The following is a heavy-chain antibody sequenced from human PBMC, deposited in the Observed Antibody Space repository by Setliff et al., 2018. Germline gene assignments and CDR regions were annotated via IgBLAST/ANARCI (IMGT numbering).Heavy chain of an antibody. CDR3: ARASYYYDSSGYYGAGAFDI. CDR1: GGSISSYY. V-gene: IGHV4-59*01. Sequence: PSETLSLTCTVSGGSISSYYWSWIRQPPGKGLEWIGYIYYSGSTNYNPSLKSRVTISVDTSKNQFSLKLSSVTAADTAVYYRARASYYYDSSGYYGAGAFDIWGQGTMVTVSS. J-gene: IGHJ3*02. D-gene: IGHD3-22*01. CDR2: IYYSGST.